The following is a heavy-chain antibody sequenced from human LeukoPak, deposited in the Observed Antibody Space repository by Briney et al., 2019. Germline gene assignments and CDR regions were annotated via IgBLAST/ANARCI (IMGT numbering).Heavy chain of an antibody. CDR2: ISRSSSYI. V-gene: IGHV3-21*01. CDR3: ARDSGYDYPPYGGMDV. Sequence: GGSLRLSCAASGFSFSTYGMNWVRQAPGKGLEWVSAISRSSSYIYYADSVKGRFTISRDNAKNSVYLQMNSLRAEDTAVYYCARDSGYDYPPYGGMDVWGQGTTVTVSS. CDR1: GFSFSTYG. J-gene: IGHJ6*02. D-gene: IGHD5-12*01.